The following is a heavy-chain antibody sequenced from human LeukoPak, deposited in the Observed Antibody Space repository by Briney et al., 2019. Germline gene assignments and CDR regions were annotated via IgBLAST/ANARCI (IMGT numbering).Heavy chain of an antibody. J-gene: IGHJ4*02. D-gene: IGHD3-22*01. Sequence: GGSLRLSCAASGFTFSSHGMHWVRQAPGKGLEWVAVIWYDGSDKYYADSVKGRFTISRDNSKNTLYLQMNSLRAEDTAVYYCAIYYDSSGYYEVDYWGQGTLVTVSS. CDR2: IWYDGSDK. CDR3: AIYYDSSGYYEVDY. CDR1: GFTFSSHG. V-gene: IGHV3-33*01.